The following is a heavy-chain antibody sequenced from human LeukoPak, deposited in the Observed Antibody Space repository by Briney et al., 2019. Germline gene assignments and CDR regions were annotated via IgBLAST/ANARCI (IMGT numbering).Heavy chain of an antibody. CDR1: GYSISSGYY. J-gene: IGHJ4*02. D-gene: IGHD6-19*01. V-gene: IGHV4-38-2*02. Sequence: PSETLSLTCTVSGYSISSGYYWGWIRQPPGRGLEWIGSIYHSGSTYYNPSLKSRVTISVDTSKNQFSLKLSSVTAADTAVYYCARKRIAVAGTDYWGQGTLVTVSS. CDR3: ARKRIAVAGTDY. CDR2: IYHSGST.